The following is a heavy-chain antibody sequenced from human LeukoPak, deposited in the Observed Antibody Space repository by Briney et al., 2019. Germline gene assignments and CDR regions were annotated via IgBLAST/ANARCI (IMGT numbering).Heavy chain of an antibody. V-gene: IGHV4-34*01. D-gene: IGHD3-10*01. CDR1: GGSFSGYY. CDR2: INHSGST. J-gene: IGHJ6*03. CDR3: TRVPPRSFSLVRGVYYYMDV. Sequence: PSETLSLTCAVYGGSFSGYYWSWIRQPPGKGLEGIGKINHSGSTNYNPSLKSRVTISVDASKNQFSLKLTSVTAADTAVYYCTRVPPRSFSLVRGVYYYMDVWGKGTTVTVSS.